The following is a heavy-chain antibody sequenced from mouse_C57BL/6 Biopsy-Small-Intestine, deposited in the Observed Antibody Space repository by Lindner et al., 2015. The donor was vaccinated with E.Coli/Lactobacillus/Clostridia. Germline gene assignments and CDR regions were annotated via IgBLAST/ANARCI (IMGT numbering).Heavy chain of an antibody. Sequence: VQLQESGAELMKPGASVKLSCKATGYTFTGYWIEWVKQRPGHGLEWIGEILPGSGSANYSEKFKGKATFTADTSSNTAYMQLSSLTTEDSAIYYCAIRGDGNFWYFDVWGTGTTVTVSS. J-gene: IGHJ1*03. V-gene: IGHV1-9*01. CDR3: AIRGDGNFWYFDV. CDR1: GYTFTGYW. CDR2: ILPGSGSA. D-gene: IGHD2-1*01.